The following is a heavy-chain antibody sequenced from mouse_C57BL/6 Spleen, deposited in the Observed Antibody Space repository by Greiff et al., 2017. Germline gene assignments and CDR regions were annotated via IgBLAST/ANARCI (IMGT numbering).Heavy chain of an antibody. CDR3: ARGDLPGGFFDY. CDR1: GFTFSSYG. V-gene: IGHV5-6*02. CDR2: ISSGGSYT. J-gene: IGHJ2*01. D-gene: IGHD2-1*01. Sequence: EVNLVESGGDLVKPGGSLKLSCAASGFTFSSYGMSWVRQTPDKRLEWVATISSGGSYTYYPDSVKGRFTISRDTAKNTLYLQMSSLRSEDTAMYYCARGDLPGGFFDYWGQGTTLTVSS.